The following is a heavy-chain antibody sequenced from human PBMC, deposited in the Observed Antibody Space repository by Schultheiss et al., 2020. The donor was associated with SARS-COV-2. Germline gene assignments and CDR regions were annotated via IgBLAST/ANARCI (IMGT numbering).Heavy chain of an antibody. Sequence: GGSLRLSCAASGFTFSGYAMHWVRQAPGKGLEWVAVISYDGSNKYYADSVKGRFTISRDNSKNTLYLQMNSLRAEDTAVYYCAREQYGLFDYWGQGTLVTVSS. V-gene: IGHV3-30*14. CDR1: GFTFSGYA. CDR3: AREQYGLFDY. J-gene: IGHJ4*02. CDR2: ISYDGSNK. D-gene: IGHD3-10*01.